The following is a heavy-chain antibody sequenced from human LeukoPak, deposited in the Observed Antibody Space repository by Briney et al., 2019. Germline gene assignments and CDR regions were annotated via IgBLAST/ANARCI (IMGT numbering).Heavy chain of an antibody. CDR2: IYYSGST. D-gene: IGHD3-3*01. CDR1: GGSISSYY. V-gene: IGHV4-59*01. CDR3: ARAYFFGLLDY. Sequence: SETLSLTCTVSGGSISSYYWSWIRQPPGKGLEWIGYIYYSGSTNYNPSLKSRVTISVDTSKNQFSLKLSSVTAADTAVYYCARAYFFGLLDYWGQGTLVTVSS. J-gene: IGHJ4*02.